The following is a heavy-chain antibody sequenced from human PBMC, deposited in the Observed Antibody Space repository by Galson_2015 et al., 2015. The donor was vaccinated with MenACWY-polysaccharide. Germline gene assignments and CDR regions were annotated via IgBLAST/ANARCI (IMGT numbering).Heavy chain of an antibody. D-gene: IGHD2-21*01. V-gene: IGHV3-66*01. J-gene: IGHJ6*02. CDR1: GFPFSRYG. CDR3: ARDEVRNGMDV. CDR2: IYSGGST. Sequence: SLRLSCAASGFPFSRYGMNWVRQAPGKGLEWVAVIYSGGSTDYADSVKGRFTISRDNSKNTLYLQMNSLRAEDTAVYYCARDEVRNGMDVWGQGTTVTVSS.